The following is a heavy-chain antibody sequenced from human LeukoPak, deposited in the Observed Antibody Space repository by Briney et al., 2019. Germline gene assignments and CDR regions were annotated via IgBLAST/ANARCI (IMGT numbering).Heavy chain of an antibody. CDR2: ISYDGSNK. D-gene: IGHD3-10*01. CDR1: GFTFSSYG. Sequence: GGSLRLSCAASGFTFSSYGMHWVRQAPGKGLEWVAVISYDGSNKYYADSVKGRFTISRDNSKNTLYLQMNSLRAEDTAVYYCARGQGWFGELFPVDYWGQGTLVTVSP. CDR3: ARGQGWFGELFPVDY. V-gene: IGHV3-30*03. J-gene: IGHJ4*02.